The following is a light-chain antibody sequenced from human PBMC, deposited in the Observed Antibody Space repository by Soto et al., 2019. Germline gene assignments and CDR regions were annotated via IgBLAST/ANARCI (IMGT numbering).Light chain of an antibody. Sequence: DIVMTHTPLALPVAPGEPASISCRYSQRPMAGYDGKTYLAWYLQKPGQSPQLLIYTLSYRASGVPGRVSGSGLRTDFTLKISRVAAEDVGVYYCMQRIEFPWTFGQGTRVELK. CDR3: MQRIEFPWT. J-gene: IGKJ1*01. CDR1: QRPMAGYDGKTY. V-gene: IGKV2-40*01. CDR2: TLS.